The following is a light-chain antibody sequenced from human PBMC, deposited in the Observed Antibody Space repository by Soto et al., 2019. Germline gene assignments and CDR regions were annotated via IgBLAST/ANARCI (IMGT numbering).Light chain of an antibody. J-gene: IGLJ2*01. V-gene: IGLV1-44*01. CDR3: AVWDDSLNGVL. CDR2: SDN. CDR1: SSNIGRYS. Sequence: QSVLTQPPSASGTPGQRVTISCSGSSSNIGRYSVNWYRQLPGTAPKLLIHSDNRRPSGVPDGFSGSKSGTSASLAISGLQSDDEAEYYCAVWDDSLNGVLFGGWTKVTVL.